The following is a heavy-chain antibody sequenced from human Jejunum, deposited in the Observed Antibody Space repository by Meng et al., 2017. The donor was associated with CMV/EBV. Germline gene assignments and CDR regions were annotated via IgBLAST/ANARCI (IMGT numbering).Heavy chain of an antibody. D-gene: IGHD3-3*01. CDR1: GFTFTNAW. CDR2: ISSSGDNT. CDR3: ATHYDFWSGYYDY. J-gene: IGHJ4*02. Sequence: SGFTFTNAWMSWVRQAPGKGLKWVSTISSSGDNTYYADSVKGRFTISRDNSKNTLYLQMNSLRAEDTAVYYCATHYDFWSGYYDYWGQGTLVTVSP. V-gene: IGHV3-23*01.